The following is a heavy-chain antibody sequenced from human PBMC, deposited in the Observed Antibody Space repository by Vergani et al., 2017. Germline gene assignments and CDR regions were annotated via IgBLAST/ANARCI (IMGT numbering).Heavy chain of an antibody. CDR2: ISPDGFST. J-gene: IGHJ3*02. Sequence: QVQLVQSGAEVGKPGASVKISCKASGYTFTAYYIHWVRQAPEQGLEWVGVISPDGFSTFYAQKFQGRVTITRDTSTSTVYVEVTSLRSDDTAVYYCARDVVVTATAGFRDAFDIWGQGTMVTVSS. D-gene: IGHD2-21*02. CDR3: ARDVVVTATAGFRDAFDI. CDR1: GYTFTAYY. V-gene: IGHV1-46*01.